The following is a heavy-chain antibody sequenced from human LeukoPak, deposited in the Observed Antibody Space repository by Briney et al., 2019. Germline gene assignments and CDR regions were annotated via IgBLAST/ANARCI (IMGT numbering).Heavy chain of an antibody. CDR1: GYSFTSYW. D-gene: IGHD6-13*01. Sequence: GESLKISCKGSGYSFTSYWIGWVRQMPGKGLEWMGIIYPGDSDTRYSPSFQGQVTISADKSISTAYLQWSSLKASDTAVYYCARQGIAAASAFDYWGQGTLVTVSS. V-gene: IGHV5-51*01. CDR3: ARQGIAAASAFDY. CDR2: IYPGDSDT. J-gene: IGHJ4*02.